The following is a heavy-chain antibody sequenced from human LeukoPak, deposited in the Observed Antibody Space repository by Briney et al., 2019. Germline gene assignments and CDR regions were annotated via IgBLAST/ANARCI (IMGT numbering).Heavy chain of an antibody. CDR1: GFTFSSYG. V-gene: IGHV3-30*18. J-gene: IGHJ4*02. CDR3: AKAYSPGY. CDR2: ISYDGSNK. D-gene: IGHD6-13*01. Sequence: GRSLRLSCAASGFTFSSYGMHWVRQAPGKGLEWVAVISYDGSNKYYADSVKGRFTISRDNSKNTLYLQMNSLRAEDTAVYYCAKAYSPGYWGQGTLVTVSS.